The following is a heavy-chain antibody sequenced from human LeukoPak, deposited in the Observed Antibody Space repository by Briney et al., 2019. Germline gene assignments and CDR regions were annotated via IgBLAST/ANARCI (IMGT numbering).Heavy chain of an antibody. D-gene: IGHD3-10*01. V-gene: IGHV3-23*01. J-gene: IGHJ4*02. CDR2: IGGNGGST. Sequence: GGSLRLSCAASGFTFSSYAMSWVRQAPGKGREWVAAIGGNGGSTYYAESVKGRFTISRDNAKNTLYLQMDSLRADDTALYYCAKEQGWFGECSTYWGQGPLVTVSS. CDR1: GFTFSSYA. CDR3: AKEQGWFGECSTY.